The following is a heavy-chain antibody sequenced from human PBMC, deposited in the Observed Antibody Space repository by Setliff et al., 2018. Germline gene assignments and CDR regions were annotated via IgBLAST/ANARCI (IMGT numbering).Heavy chain of an antibody. CDR1: GYTFTDYY. V-gene: IGHV1-2*02. CDR3: ARDVFPYHYEGAFDI. J-gene: IGHJ3*02. D-gene: IGHD3-22*01. Sequence: ASVKVSCKASGYTFTDYYMHWVRQAPGQGLEWMGWINPNSGGTNYAQKFQGRVTMTRDTSISTAYMELSSLRSEDTAVYYCARDVFPYHYEGAFDIWGQGTMVTVSS. CDR2: INPNSGGT.